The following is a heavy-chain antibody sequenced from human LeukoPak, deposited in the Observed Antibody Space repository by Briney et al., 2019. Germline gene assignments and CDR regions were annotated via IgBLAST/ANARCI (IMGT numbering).Heavy chain of an antibody. Sequence: GGSLRPSCAASGFTFSSYSMNWVRQAPGKGLEWVSSISSSSSYIYYADSVKGRFTISRDNAKNSLYLQMNSLRAEDTAVYYCARALVPLYAFDIWGQGTMVTVSS. J-gene: IGHJ3*02. CDR2: ISSSSSYI. CDR3: ARALVPLYAFDI. CDR1: GFTFSSYS. V-gene: IGHV3-21*01. D-gene: IGHD6-6*01.